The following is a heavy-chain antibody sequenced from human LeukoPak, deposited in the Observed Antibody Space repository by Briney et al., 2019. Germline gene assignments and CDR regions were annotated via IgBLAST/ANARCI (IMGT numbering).Heavy chain of an antibody. V-gene: IGHV1-3*01. CDR2: INAGNGNT. CDR1: GYTFTSYA. J-gene: IGHJ4*02. CDR3: ARDLGGSNWIFDH. Sequence: ASVKVSCKPSGYTFTSYAIHWVRQAPGQRLEWMGWINAGNGNTKYSQKFQGRVTITRDTSANTDSMELSSLRSEDTAMYYCARDLGGSNWIFDHWGQGTLVTVSS. D-gene: IGHD6-13*01.